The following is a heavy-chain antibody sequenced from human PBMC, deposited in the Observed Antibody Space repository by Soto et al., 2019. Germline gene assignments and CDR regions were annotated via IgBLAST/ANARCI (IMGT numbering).Heavy chain of an antibody. D-gene: IGHD3-10*01. CDR2: INAGNDNT. CDR1: GYTFTSYA. Sequence: ASVKVSCKASGYTFTSYAMHWVRQAPGQRLEWMGWINAGNDNTKYSQKFQGRVTITRDTSASTAYMELSSLRSDDTAVYYCARGYYYGSGRPTPGGMDVWGQGTTFTVSS. V-gene: IGHV1-3*01. CDR3: ARGYYYGSGRPTPGGMDV. J-gene: IGHJ6*02.